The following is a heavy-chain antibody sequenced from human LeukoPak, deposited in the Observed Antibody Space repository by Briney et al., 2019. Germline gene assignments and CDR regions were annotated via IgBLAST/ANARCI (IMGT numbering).Heavy chain of an antibody. J-gene: IGHJ6*03. V-gene: IGHV4-4*09. CDR3: ARRTHSSSSGLRYYYYYMDV. Sequence: SETLPLTCTVSGGSISSYYWRWLRQPPGKGLEWIGYIYTSGSTNYNPSLKSRVTISVDTSKNQFSLKLSSVTAADTAVYYCARRTHSSSSGLRYYYYYMDVWGKGTTVTVSS. CDR2: IYTSGST. D-gene: IGHD6-6*01. CDR1: GGSISSYY.